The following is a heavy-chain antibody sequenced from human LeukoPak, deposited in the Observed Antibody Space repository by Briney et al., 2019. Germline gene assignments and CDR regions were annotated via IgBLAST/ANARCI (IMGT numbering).Heavy chain of an antibody. CDR1: GFTFSDYY. CDR3: ARDDGAYSSSWSDY. J-gene: IGHJ4*02. D-gene: IGHD6-13*01. CDR2: ISSSGSTI. V-gene: IGHV3-11*01. Sequence: GGSLRLSCAASGFTFSDYYMSWIRQAPGKGLEWVSYISSSGSTIYYADSVKGRFTISRDNAKNSLYLQMDSLRAEDTAVYYCARDDGAYSSSWSDYWGQGTLVTVSS.